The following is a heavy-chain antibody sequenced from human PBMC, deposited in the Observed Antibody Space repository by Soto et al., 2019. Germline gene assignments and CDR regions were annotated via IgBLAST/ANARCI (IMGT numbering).Heavy chain of an antibody. CDR1: GGSISRYY. CDR3: ARSEATGLDY. Sequence: SETLSLTCTVSGGSISRYYWSWIRQPPGKGLEWIGYMYNTGSTVYNPSFKSRVTISVDTSKNHFSLKLNSVTAADTAVYYCARSEATGLDYWGQGTLVTVSS. D-gene: IGHD1-26*01. CDR2: MYNTGST. J-gene: IGHJ4*02. V-gene: IGHV4-59*01.